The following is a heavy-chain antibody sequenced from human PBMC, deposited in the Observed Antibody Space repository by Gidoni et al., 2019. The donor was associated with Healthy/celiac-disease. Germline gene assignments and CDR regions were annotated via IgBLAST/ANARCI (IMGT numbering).Heavy chain of an antibody. V-gene: IGHV3-53*01. CDR2: IYSGGST. J-gene: IGHJ4*02. CDR3: ARVGSGSYYEYYFDY. Sequence: EVQLVESGGGLIQPGGSLRLSCSASGFTVSSNYMSWVRQAPGKGLEWVSVIYSGGSTYYADSVKGRFTISRDNSKNTLYLQMNSLRAEDTAVYYCARVGSGSYYEYYFDYWGQGTLVTVSS. CDR1: GFTVSSNY. D-gene: IGHD1-26*01.